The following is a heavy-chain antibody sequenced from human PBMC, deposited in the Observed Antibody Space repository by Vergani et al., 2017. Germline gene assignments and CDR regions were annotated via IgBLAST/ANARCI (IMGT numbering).Heavy chain of an antibody. CDR3: ARQQEGVANYDAFDI. Sequence: VQLVQSGTEVKKPGESLKISCKGSGYSFTSYWIGWVRQMPGKGLEWMGIIYPGDSDTRYSPSFQGQVTISADKSISTAYLQWSSLKASDTAMYYCARQQEGVANYDAFDIWGQGTMVTVSS. CDR2: IYPGDSDT. D-gene: IGHD3-10*01. CDR1: GYSFTSYW. V-gene: IGHV5-51*01. J-gene: IGHJ3*02.